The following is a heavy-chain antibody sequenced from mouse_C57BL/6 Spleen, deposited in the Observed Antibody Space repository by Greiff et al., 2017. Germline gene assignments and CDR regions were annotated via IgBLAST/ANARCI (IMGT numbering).Heavy chain of an antibody. V-gene: IGHV1-72*01. J-gene: IGHJ1*03. D-gene: IGHD2-5*01. CDR1: GYTFTSYW. CDR3: AGDSNCGYFDV. Sequence: QVQLQQPGAELVKPGASVKLSCKASGYTFTSYWLRWVKQRPGRGLEWIGRIDPNSGGTKYNEQFKSKATLTVDKPSSTAYMQRSSLTSEDSAVEYWAGDSNCGYFDVWGTGTTVTVSS. CDR2: IDPNSGGT.